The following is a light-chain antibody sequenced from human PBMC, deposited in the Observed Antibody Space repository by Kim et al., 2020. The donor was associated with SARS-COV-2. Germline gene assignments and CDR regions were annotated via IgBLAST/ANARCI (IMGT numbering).Light chain of an antibody. CDR3: QHYGSSRTT. Sequence: EIVLTQSPGTLSLSPGERATLSRRASQSVSTNYLAWYQQKPGQAPRLLIYGASSRASDIPDRFSGSGSGTDFTLTISRLEPEDFAVYYCQHYGSSRTTFGQGTKLEIK. CDR2: GAS. CDR1: QSVSTNY. J-gene: IGKJ2*01. V-gene: IGKV3-20*01.